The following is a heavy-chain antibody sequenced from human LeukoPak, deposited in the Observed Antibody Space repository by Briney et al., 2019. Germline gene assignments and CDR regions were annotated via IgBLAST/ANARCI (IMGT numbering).Heavy chain of an antibody. D-gene: IGHD3-10*01. J-gene: IGHJ4*02. Sequence: GGSLRLSCAASGFTFSRYWMSWVRQAPGKGLEWVANIKQDGSGKYYVDSVKGRFTISRDNAKNSLYLQMNSLRAEDTAVYYCAREVGFGDDHAFDYWGQGTLVTVSS. V-gene: IGHV3-7*01. CDR2: IKQDGSGK. CDR1: GFTFSRYW. CDR3: AREVGFGDDHAFDY.